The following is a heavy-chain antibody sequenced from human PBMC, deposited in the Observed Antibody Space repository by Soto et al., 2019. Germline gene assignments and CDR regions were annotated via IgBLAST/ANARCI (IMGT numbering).Heavy chain of an antibody. V-gene: IGHV3-23*01. Sequence: GGSLRLSGAASGFTFGSYAMSWVRQAPGKGLEWVAAISGSGGRTYYGDSVKGRFTISRENSKNTLYLQMNSLRPEDTPVYYCAKGLSELFPDWFVPWGQGTLVTVFS. CDR2: ISGSGGRT. J-gene: IGHJ5*02. CDR3: AKGLSELFPDWFVP. CDR1: GFTFGSYA. D-gene: IGHD3-3*01.